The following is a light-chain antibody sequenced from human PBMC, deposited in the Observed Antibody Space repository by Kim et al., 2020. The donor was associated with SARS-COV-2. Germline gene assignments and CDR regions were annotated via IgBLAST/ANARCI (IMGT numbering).Light chain of an antibody. CDR1: SGHSSYA. Sequence: SVKLTCTLRSGHSSYAIAWHQQQPEKGPRYLMKLSSDGSHSKGDGIPDRFSGSSSGAERYLTISSLQSEDEADYYCQTWGTGIVVFGGGTKLTVL. J-gene: IGLJ2*01. CDR2: LSSDGSH. V-gene: IGLV4-69*01. CDR3: QTWGTGIVV.